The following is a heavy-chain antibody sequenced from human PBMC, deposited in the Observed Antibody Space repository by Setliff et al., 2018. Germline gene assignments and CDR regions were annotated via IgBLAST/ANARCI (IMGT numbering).Heavy chain of an antibody. Sequence: SVKVSCKASGGTFGSSALSWVRQAPGQGLEWMGGIIPMFDTGIYAEKFQGRVALSADESTSTVYMELTRLRPEDTAIYYCARDKADYYDRSGYSGASDVWGQGTMVTVSS. J-gene: IGHJ3*01. V-gene: IGHV1-69*13. D-gene: IGHD3-22*01. CDR3: ARDKADYYDRSGYSGASDV. CDR1: GGTFGSSA. CDR2: IIPMFDTG.